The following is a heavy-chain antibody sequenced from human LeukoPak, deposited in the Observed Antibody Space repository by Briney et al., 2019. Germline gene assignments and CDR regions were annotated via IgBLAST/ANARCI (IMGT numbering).Heavy chain of an antibody. J-gene: IGHJ5*02. V-gene: IGHV4-4*07. D-gene: IGHD3-9*01. CDR2: ISSSGST. Sequence: PSETLSLTCTVSDGSISGYFWNWIRQPAGKGLEWIGRISSSGSTNYNPSLKSRIALSVDASKNQFSLKLSSVTAADTAVYYCARHSSYDILTGYLEGWFDPWGQGTLVTVSS. CDR3: ARHSSYDILTGYLEGWFDP. CDR1: DGSISGYF.